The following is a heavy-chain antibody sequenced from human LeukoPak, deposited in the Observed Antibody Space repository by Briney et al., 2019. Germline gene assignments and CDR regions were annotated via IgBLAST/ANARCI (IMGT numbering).Heavy chain of an antibody. J-gene: IGHJ6*02. CDR3: ARGRLPSPFLHLKYSSSSYYYYGMDV. V-gene: IGHV1-46*01. Sequence: ASVKVPCKASGYTFTSYYMHWVRQAPGQGLEWMGIINPSGGSTSYAQKFQGRVTMTRDTSTSTVYMELSSLRSEDTAVYYCARGRLPSPFLHLKYSSSSYYYYGMDVWGQGTTVTVSS. CDR2: INPSGGST. CDR1: GYTFTSYY. D-gene: IGHD6-6*01.